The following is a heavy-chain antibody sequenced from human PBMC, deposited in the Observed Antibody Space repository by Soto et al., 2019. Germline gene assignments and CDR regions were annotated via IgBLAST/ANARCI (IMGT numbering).Heavy chain of an antibody. CDR3: GRDGDSPGNSYSAAGV. CDR2: ISPDGSDT. CDR1: RFNCSSYA. J-gene: IGHJ3*01. Sequence: GGSLRLSCAGCRFNCSSYAMHGVREAPGKGLEWVSVISPDGSDTFYAESVKGRFTISRDSSKNTMYVQMNSLRPEETAIYYCGRDGDSPGNSYSAAGVWGQGAKDTVSS. V-gene: IGHV3-30*04. D-gene: IGHD2-21*02.